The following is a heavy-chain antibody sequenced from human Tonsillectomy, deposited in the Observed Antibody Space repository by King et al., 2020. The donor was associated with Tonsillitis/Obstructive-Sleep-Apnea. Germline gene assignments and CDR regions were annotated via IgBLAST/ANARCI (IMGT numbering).Heavy chain of an antibody. V-gene: IGHV4-31*03. D-gene: IGHD2-2*01. CDR3: ARDYCTGTTCSPFDS. J-gene: IGHJ4*02. CDR1: GGSITSDGYY. CDR2: IHNTGTT. Sequence: QLQESGPGLVKPSQTLSLTCTVSGGSITSDGYYWSWIRQHPGKGLDWIGYIHNTGTTSYNPSLESRVTMSLDTSKNLFSLRLSSVTAADTAVYYCARDYCTGTTCSPFDSWGQGTLVTVSS.